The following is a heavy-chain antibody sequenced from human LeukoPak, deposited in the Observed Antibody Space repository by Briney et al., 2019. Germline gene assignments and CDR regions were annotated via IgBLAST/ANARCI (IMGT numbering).Heavy chain of an antibody. CDR2: INPTSGGT. CDR3: ARDRALAGTNLDAFDS. V-gene: IGHV1-2*02. J-gene: IGHJ3*01. CDR1: GYTFTGYY. D-gene: IGHD6-19*01. Sequence: ASVKVSCKASGYTFTGYYMHWVRQAPGQGLEWMGWINPTSGGTKYAQKFQGRVTMTGYTSINTAHLELTRLRSDDTAVYYCARDRALAGTNLDAFDSWGQGTTVIVSS.